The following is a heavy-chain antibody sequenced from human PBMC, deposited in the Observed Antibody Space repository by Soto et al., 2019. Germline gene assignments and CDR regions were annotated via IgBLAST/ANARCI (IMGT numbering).Heavy chain of an antibody. V-gene: IGHV3-23*01. D-gene: IGHD3-3*01. CDR1: GFTFSDYA. CDR3: ANGRFLEWLLPDNWFDA. Sequence: GGSLRLSCAAAGFTFSDYAMNWVRQAPGKGVEWVSAISGSGANTYYADSVKGRFTISRDNSKNMLYLQMNSLRDEDTAVYYCANGRFLEWLLPDNWFDAWGQGTPVTVSS. CDR2: ISGSGANT. J-gene: IGHJ5*02.